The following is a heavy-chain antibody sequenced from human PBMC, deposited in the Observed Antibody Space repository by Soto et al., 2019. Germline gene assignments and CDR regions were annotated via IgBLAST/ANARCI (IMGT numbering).Heavy chain of an antibody. D-gene: IGHD2-15*01. CDR3: AREGGRYCTGGSCQVDY. CDR2: IYYSGNT. CDR1: GGSISSSSYY. J-gene: IGHJ4*02. Sequence: QLQLQESGPGLVKPSETLSLTCTVSGGSISSSSYYWGWIRQPPGKGLEWIGSIYYSGNTYYTPSLKSRVTSYVDTSKNQFSLKLSSVTAADTAVYYVAREGGRYCTGGSCQVDYWGQGTLVTVSS. V-gene: IGHV4-39*02.